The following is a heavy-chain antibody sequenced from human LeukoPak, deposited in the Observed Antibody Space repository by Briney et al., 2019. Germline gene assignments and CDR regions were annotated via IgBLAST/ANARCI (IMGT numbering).Heavy chain of an antibody. D-gene: IGHD1-1*01. CDR3: ARDGTQPT. Sequence: PGGSLRLSCAASGFTFSSYEMNWVRLAPGKGLEWVSYISSSGSNIYYADSVKGRFTISRDNAKNSLYLQMSNLRAEDTAVYYCARDGTQPTWGQGTMVTVSS. V-gene: IGHV3-48*03. CDR1: GFTFSSYE. J-gene: IGHJ3*01. CDR2: ISSSGSNI.